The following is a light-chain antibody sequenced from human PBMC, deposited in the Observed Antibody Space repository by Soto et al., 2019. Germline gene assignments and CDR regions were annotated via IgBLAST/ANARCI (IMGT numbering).Light chain of an antibody. Sequence: DIQLPQSPSSLSASVGDRVTITCRASQSIINYLNWYQQKPEKAPKLLIYAASSLQSGVPSRFSGSGSGTEFTLTISSLQPEDFATYYCLQHNSYPRTFGQGTKVDIK. J-gene: IGKJ1*01. V-gene: IGKV1-17*01. CDR1: QSIINY. CDR2: AAS. CDR3: LQHNSYPRT.